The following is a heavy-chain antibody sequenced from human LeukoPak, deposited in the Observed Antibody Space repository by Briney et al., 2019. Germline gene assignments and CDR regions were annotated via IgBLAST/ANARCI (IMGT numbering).Heavy chain of an antibody. CDR3: ARARQQRAHYYMDV. J-gene: IGHJ6*03. CDR2: IYYSGST. Sequence: SETLSLTCTVSGGSISSSSYYWGWIRQPPGKGLEWIGSIYYSGSTYYNPSLKSRVTISVDTSKNQFSLKLSSVTAADTAVYYCARARQQRAHYYMDVWGKGTTVTISS. CDR1: GGSISSSSYY. V-gene: IGHV4-39*07. D-gene: IGHD6-13*01.